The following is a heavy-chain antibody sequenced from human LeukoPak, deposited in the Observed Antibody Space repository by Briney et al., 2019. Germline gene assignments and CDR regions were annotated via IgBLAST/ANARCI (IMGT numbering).Heavy chain of an antibody. J-gene: IGHJ5*02. D-gene: IGHD3-10*01. CDR2: INPSGGST. CDR3: ARDSSVRGVPYNWFDP. CDR1: GYTFTSYY. V-gene: IGHV1-46*01. Sequence: ASVKVSCKASGYTFTSYYMHWVRQAPGQGLEWMGIINPSGGSTSYAQKFQGRVTMTRDMSTSTVYMELSSLRSEDTAVYYCARDSSVRGVPYNWFDPWGQGTLVTVSS.